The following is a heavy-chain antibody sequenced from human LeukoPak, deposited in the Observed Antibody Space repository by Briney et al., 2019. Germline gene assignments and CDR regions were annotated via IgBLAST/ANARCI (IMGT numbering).Heavy chain of an antibody. V-gene: IGHV5-51*01. Sequence: GESLKISCKGSGYSFTSYWIGWVRQMPGKGLEWMGIIYPGYSGTRYSPSFQGQVTISADKSISTAYLQWSSLKASDTAMYYCARLKYGSGSYTYYYYGMDVWGKGTTVTVSS. J-gene: IGHJ6*04. CDR2: IYPGYSGT. CDR1: GYSFTSYW. D-gene: IGHD3-10*01. CDR3: ARLKYGSGSYTYYYYGMDV.